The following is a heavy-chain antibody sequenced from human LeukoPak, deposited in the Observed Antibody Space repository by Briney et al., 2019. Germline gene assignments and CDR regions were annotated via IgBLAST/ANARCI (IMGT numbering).Heavy chain of an antibody. CDR2: IYYSVST. CDR1: VGSISSGGYS. D-gene: IGHD3-16*01. J-gene: IGHJ5*02. V-gene: IGHV4-31*03. CDR3: ARDGDNWFDP. Sequence: SETLSLTCTVPVGSISSGGYSWSWIRQHPGKGLEWIGYIYYSVSTYYNPSLKSRVTISVDTSNNQFSLKLSSVTAAGTAVYYCARDGDNWFDPWGQGTLVTVSS.